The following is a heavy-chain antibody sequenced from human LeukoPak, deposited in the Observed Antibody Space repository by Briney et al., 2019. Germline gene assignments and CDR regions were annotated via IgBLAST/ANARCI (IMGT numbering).Heavy chain of an antibody. V-gene: IGHV3-23*01. J-gene: IGHJ4*02. CDR3: AKSFGPYYDSSERPFHY. CDR1: GFTFSSYA. CDR2: IGGGGVTT. D-gene: IGHD3-22*01. Sequence: GGSLRLSCAASGFTFSSYAMSWVRQAPEKGLEWVSVIGGGGVTTFYADSVKGRFTISRDNSRTTLYLQMNSLRAEDTAVYYCAKSFGPYYDSSERPFHYWGQGSLVTVSS.